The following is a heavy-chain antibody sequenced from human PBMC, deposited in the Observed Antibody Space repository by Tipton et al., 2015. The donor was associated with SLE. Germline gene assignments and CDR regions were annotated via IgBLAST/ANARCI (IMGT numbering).Heavy chain of an antibody. V-gene: IGHV4-4*07. D-gene: IGHD2-21*01. CDR1: GGSIIGYY. J-gene: IGHJ3*02. Sequence: TLSLTCTVSGGSIIGYYWSWFRQPAGKGPEWIGRIYTGGRTIHNPSLNSRVTMSLDTSKSQFSLKLTSVTAADTAVYYCAREVITISDSDAFDIWGQGTMITVSS. CDR2: IYTGGRT. CDR3: AREVITISDSDAFDI.